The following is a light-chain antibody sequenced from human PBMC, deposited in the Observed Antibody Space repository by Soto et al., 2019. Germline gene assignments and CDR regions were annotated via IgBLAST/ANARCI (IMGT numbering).Light chain of an antibody. CDR2: GAF. CDR3: QQYDNWPWT. Sequence: EIVLTQSPGTLSLSPGERATLSCRASQSVSNNYLAWYQQKPGQAPRLLIYGAFTRATGFPARFSGSGSGTDFTLTITSLQSEDFAVYYCQQYDNWPWTFGQGTKVDIK. V-gene: IGKV3-15*01. J-gene: IGKJ1*01. CDR1: QSVSNN.